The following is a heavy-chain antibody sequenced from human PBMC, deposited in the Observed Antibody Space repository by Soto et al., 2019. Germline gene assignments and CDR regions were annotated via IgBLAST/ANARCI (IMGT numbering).Heavy chain of an antibody. J-gene: IGHJ5*02. Sequence: GGSLRLSCAASGFTFSSYSMNWVRQAPGKGLGWVSSISSSSSYIYYADSVKGRFTISRDNAKNSLYLQMNSLRAEDTAVYYCARAIFGVVIYVGNWFDPWGQGTLVTVSS. D-gene: IGHD3-3*01. V-gene: IGHV3-21*01. CDR3: ARAIFGVVIYVGNWFDP. CDR1: GFTFSSYS. CDR2: ISSSSSYI.